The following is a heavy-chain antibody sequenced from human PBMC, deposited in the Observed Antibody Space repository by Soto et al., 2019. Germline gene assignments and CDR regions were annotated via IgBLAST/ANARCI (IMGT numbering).Heavy chain of an antibody. Sequence: QVQLVQSGAEVKKPGSSVKVSCKASGGTFSSYAISWVRQAPGQGLEWMGGIIPIFGTANYAQKFQGRVTITEDETTSTAYMELSSQRSEDTAVYYCARDRGWQWVGLPGDAFDIWGQGTMVTVSS. CDR1: GGTFSSYA. CDR3: ARDRGWQWVGLPGDAFDI. V-gene: IGHV1-69*01. CDR2: IIPIFGTA. D-gene: IGHD6-19*01. J-gene: IGHJ3*02.